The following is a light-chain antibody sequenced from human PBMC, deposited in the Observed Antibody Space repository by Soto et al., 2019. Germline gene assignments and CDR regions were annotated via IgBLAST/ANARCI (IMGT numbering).Light chain of an antibody. CDR3: QQYNNWPWR. CDR1: QSVATN. J-gene: IGKJ1*01. Sequence: GLTQSPAALSVSPGERATLSCRASQSVATNLAWYQQRPGQAPRLLIYGASKRAIGLPARFSGSGSGTEFTLTITSLQSEDFGVYYCQQYNNWPWRFGQGTKEDIK. V-gene: IGKV3-15*01. CDR2: GAS.